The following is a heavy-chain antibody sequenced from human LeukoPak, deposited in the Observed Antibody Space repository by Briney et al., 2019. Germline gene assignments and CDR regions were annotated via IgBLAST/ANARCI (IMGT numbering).Heavy chain of an antibody. V-gene: IGHV1-18*01. CDR1: GYTFTSYG. CDR2: ISAYNGNT. J-gene: IGHJ6*03. CDR3: ARVFRYCSSTSCSDRGYYMDV. Sequence: ASVKVSCTASGYTFTSYGISWVRQAPGQGLEWMGFISAYNGNTHYAQKLQGRVTMTTDTSTSTAYMELRSLRSDDTAVYYCARVFRYCSSTSCSDRGYYMDVWGKGTTVTVSS. D-gene: IGHD2-2*01.